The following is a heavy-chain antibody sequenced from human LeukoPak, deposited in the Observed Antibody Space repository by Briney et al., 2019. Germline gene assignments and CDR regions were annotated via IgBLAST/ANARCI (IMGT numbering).Heavy chain of an antibody. V-gene: IGHV4-34*01. CDR2: INHSGST. Sequence: SETLSLTCAVYGGSFSGYYWSWIRQPPGKGLEWLGEINHSGSTNYNPSLKSRVTISVDTSKNQFSLKLSSVTAADTAVYYCARGRGEWLRFPFDYWGQGTLVTVSS. D-gene: IGHD5-12*01. CDR1: GGSFSGYY. CDR3: ARGRGEWLRFPFDY. J-gene: IGHJ4*02.